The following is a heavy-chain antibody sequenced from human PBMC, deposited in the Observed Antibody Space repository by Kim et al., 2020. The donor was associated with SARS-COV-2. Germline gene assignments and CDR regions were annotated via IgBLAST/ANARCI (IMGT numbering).Heavy chain of an antibody. J-gene: IGHJ4*02. V-gene: IGHV3-23*01. CDR3: AKDLSIAVAGTGVTTLFDY. D-gene: IGHD6-19*01. Sequence: GRFTISRDDSKNTLYLQMNSLRAEDTAVYYCAKDLSIAVAGTGVTTLFDYWGQGTLVTVSS.